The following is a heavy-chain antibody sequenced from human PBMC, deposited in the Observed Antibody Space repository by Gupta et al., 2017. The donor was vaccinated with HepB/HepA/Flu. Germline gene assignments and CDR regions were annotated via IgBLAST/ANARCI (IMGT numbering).Heavy chain of an antibody. J-gene: IGHJ3*02. CDR2: VSGDGTET. CDR3: AKGGHYSSFDI. D-gene: IGHD4-11*01. V-gene: IGHV3-23*01. Sequence: EVQLLESGGGLVQPGGSLRISCADSGITFRNYAMTWVRQPPGKGLEWLSTVSGDGTETFYADSVKGQFTISRDNSKDTHYLQMNGLRAEDTAIYYCAKGGHYSSFDIWGQGTMVTVSS. CDR1: GITFRNYA.